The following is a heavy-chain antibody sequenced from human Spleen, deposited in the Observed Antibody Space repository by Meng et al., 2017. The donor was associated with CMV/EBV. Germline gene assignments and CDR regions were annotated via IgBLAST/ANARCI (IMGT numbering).Heavy chain of an antibody. V-gene: IGHV3-23*01. D-gene: IGHD6-6*01. CDR1: GSTFSSYV. Sequence: SGSTFSSYVFSWVRQAPGKGLEWVSSINGIGSKTSSADSVKGRFTTSRDNSKRTLFLQMDSLRVEDTALYYCAKQLGVADRPRGSDYWGRGTLVTVSS. CDR3: AKQLGVADRPRGSDY. CDR2: INGIGSKT. J-gene: IGHJ4*02.